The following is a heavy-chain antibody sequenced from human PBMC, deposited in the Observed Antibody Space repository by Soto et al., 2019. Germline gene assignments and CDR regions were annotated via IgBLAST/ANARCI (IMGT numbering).Heavy chain of an antibody. D-gene: IGHD6-13*01. CDR3: AGTFDFIAAAGTSYYGMDV. J-gene: IGHJ6*02. Sequence: QLQLQESGPGLVKPSETLSLTCTVSGGSISSSSYYWGWIRQPPGKGLEWIGSIYYSGSTYYNPSLKSRVTISVDTSKNQFSLKLSSVTAADTAVYYCAGTFDFIAAAGTSYYGMDVWGQGTTVTVSS. CDR2: IYYSGST. V-gene: IGHV4-39*01. CDR1: GGSISSSSYY.